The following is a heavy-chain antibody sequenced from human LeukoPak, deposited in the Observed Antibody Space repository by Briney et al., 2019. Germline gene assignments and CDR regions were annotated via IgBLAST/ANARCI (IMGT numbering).Heavy chain of an antibody. Sequence: PGGSLRLSCAASRFTFSTYGMHWVRQAPGKGLEWVAFIRYDGSNKYYADSVKGRFTISRDNSKNTLYLQMNSLRAEDTAVYYCAKDTTPPKAGFDPWGQGTLVIVSS. D-gene: IGHD1-14*01. CDR3: AKDTTPPKAGFDP. V-gene: IGHV3-30*02. CDR2: IRYDGSNK. CDR1: RFTFSTYG. J-gene: IGHJ5*02.